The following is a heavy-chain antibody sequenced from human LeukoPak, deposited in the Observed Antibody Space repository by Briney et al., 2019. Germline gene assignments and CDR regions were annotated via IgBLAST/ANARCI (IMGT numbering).Heavy chain of an antibody. CDR3: AKAPSNWGKYYFDY. Sequence: PGRSLRLSCAASGFTFSSYGMHWVRQAPGKGLEWVAVIWYDGSNKYYADSVKGRFTISRDDSKNTVYLQMNSLRAEDTAIYYCAKAPSNWGKYYFDYWGQGTLVTVSP. CDR1: GFTFSSYG. CDR2: IWYDGSNK. D-gene: IGHD7-27*01. V-gene: IGHV3-33*06. J-gene: IGHJ4*02.